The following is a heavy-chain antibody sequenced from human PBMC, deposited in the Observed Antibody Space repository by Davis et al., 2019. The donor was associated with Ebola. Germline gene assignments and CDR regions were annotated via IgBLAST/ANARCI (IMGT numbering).Heavy chain of an antibody. CDR2: ISSNGGST. D-gene: IGHD2-15*01. CDR3: ARSQLGYCSGGSCYSYGMDV. Sequence: GESLKISCAASGFTFSSYAMHWVRQAPGKGLEYVSAISSNGGSTYYANSVKGRFTISRDNSKNTLYLQMGSLRAEDMAVYYCARSQLGYCSGGSCYSYGMDVWGQGTTVTVSS. J-gene: IGHJ6*02. V-gene: IGHV3-64*01. CDR1: GFTFSSYA.